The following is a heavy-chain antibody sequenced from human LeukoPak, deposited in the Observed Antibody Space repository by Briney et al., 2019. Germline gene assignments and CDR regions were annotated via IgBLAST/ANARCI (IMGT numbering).Heavy chain of an antibody. CDR1: GFTFTSSA. CDR3: AAGDILTGYSPMSAFDI. Sequence: PGASVKVSCKASGFTFTSSAVQWVRQARGQRLEWIGWIVVGSGNTNYAQKFQERVTITRDMSTSTAYMELSSLRSEDTAVYYCAAGDILTGYSPMSAFDIWGQGTVVTVSS. J-gene: IGHJ3*02. V-gene: IGHV1-58*01. CDR2: IVVGSGNT. D-gene: IGHD3-9*01.